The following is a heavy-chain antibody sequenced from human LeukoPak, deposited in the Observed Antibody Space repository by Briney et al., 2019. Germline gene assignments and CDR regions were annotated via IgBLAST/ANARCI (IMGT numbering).Heavy chain of an antibody. CDR2: IKQDGSEK. V-gene: IGHV3-7*01. CDR1: GFTFSSYW. Sequence: GGSLRLSCAASGFTFSSYWMSWVRQAPGKGLEWVANIKQDGSEKYYVDSVKGRFTISRDNAKNSLYLQMNSLRAEDTAVYYCAGRGSSGWYRAFDIWGQGTMVTVSS. J-gene: IGHJ3*02. CDR3: AGRGSSGWYRAFDI. D-gene: IGHD6-19*01.